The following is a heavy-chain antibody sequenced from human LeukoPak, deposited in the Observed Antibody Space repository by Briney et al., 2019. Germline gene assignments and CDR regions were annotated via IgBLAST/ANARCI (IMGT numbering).Heavy chain of an antibody. CDR2: INGDGSST. D-gene: IGHD3-10*01. Sequence: TGGSLRLSCAASGFTFSPYWMHWVRQPSGKGLVWVSRINGDGSSTNYADSVKGRFTISRDNAKNTLYLQMNSLRAEDTAVYYCASALDGSGSRSFDYWGQGTLVTVSS. CDR1: GFTFSPYW. CDR3: ASALDGSGSRSFDY. J-gene: IGHJ4*02. V-gene: IGHV3-74*01.